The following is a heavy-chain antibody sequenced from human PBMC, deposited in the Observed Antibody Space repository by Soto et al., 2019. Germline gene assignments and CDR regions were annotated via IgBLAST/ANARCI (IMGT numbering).Heavy chain of an antibody. D-gene: IGHD1-26*01. CDR3: ARGEQYRGRIFDY. J-gene: IGHJ4*01. CDR2: TYYRFKWYY. V-gene: IGHV6-1*01. CDR1: GDSVSSNSAG. Sequence: SQTLSLTCAITGDSVSSNSAGWSWVRQSPSRGLEWLGRTYYRFKWYYEYAVSVRGRITINPDTSKNQYSLQLNSVTPEDTAVYFCARGEQYRGRIFDYWGQGTLVTVSS.